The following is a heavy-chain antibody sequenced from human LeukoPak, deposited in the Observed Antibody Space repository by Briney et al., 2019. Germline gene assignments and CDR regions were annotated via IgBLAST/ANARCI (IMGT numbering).Heavy chain of an antibody. CDR1: GFTFSRHS. CDR3: ANDLSHVDSFDY. V-gene: IGHV3-21*01. J-gene: IGHJ4*02. Sequence: GGSLRLSCEASGFTFSRHSMNWVRQAPGKGLEWVSSISSSSTYIYYADSVKGRFTIYRDNAKNSLYLQMNSLRADDTAMHYRANDLSHVDSFDYWGQGTLVTVSS. D-gene: IGHD5-12*01. CDR2: ISSSSTYI.